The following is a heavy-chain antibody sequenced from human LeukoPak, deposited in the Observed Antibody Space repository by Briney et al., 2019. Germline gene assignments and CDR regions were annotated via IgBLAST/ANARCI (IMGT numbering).Heavy chain of an antibody. Sequence: PGGSLRLSCAASGFTFSSYSMNWVRQAPGKGLEWVSSISSSSYIYYADSVKGRFTISRDNAKNSLYPQMNSLRAEDTAVYYCARDGVAAAGTDYWGQGTLVTVSS. CDR3: ARDGVAAAGTDY. J-gene: IGHJ4*02. CDR2: ISSSSYI. CDR1: GFTFSSYS. D-gene: IGHD6-13*01. V-gene: IGHV3-21*01.